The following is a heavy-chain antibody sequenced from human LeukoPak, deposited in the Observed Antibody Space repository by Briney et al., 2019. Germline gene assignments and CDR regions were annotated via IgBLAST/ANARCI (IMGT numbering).Heavy chain of an antibody. V-gene: IGHV6-1*01. CDR3: ARAPRGYCSGGSCYSEAFDI. D-gene: IGHD2-15*01. J-gene: IGHJ3*02. CDR2: TFYRSEWYN. Sequence: SQTLSLTCAISGDSVSSNSAAWNWIRQSPSRGLEWLGRTFYRSEWYNDYAVSVKSRIIINPDTSKNQLSLHLNSVTAADTAVYYCARAPRGYCSGGSCYSEAFDIWGQGTMVTVSS. CDR1: GDSVSSNSAA.